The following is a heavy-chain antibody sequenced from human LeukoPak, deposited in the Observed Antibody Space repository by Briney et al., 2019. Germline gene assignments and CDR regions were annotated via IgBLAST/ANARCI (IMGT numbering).Heavy chain of an antibody. J-gene: IGHJ4*02. V-gene: IGHV3-33*01. CDR3: ARAAYCSGGSCYGSDY. CDR2: IWYDGSIQ. CDR1: GFTFSSYG. D-gene: IGHD2-15*01. Sequence: GGSLRLSCAASGFTFSSYGMHWVRQAPGKGLEWVAAIWYDGSIQYYADSVKGRFTISRDNSKNTLYLQMDSLRAEDTAVYYCARAAYCSGGSCYGSDYWGQGTLVSVSS.